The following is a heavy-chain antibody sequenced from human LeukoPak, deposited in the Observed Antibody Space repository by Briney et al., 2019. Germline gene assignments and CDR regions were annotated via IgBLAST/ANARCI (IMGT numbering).Heavy chain of an antibody. J-gene: IGHJ4*02. CDR1: GFTFSDYY. CDR3: ARIEMAVAPPDY. D-gene: IGHD6-19*01. Sequence: PGGSLRLSCAASGFTFSDYYMSWIRQAPGKGLEWVSYISSSGNTIYYADSVKGRFTISRDNAKNSLYLQMNSLRVEDTAVYYCARIEMAVAPPDYWGQGTLVIVSS. V-gene: IGHV3-11*01. CDR2: ISSSGNTI.